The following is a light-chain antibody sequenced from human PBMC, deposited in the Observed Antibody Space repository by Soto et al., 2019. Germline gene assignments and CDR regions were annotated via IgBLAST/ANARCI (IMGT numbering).Light chain of an antibody. Sequence: EIVLTQSPDTLSLSPGERATLSCRASQSVNSFLAWYQQKPGQAPRLLIYDASNRATGSPARFSGSGSGTDFTLTISSLEPEDSAVYYCQQRSNWPTFGQGTKLEIK. CDR1: QSVNSF. CDR3: QQRSNWPT. V-gene: IGKV3-11*01. J-gene: IGKJ2*01. CDR2: DAS.